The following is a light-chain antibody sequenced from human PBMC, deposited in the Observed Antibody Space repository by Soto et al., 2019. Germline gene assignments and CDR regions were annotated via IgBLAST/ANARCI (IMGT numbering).Light chain of an antibody. CDR1: QSLSSSY. Sequence: EIVLTQSPGTLSLSPGERGTLSFRASQSLSSSYLAWYQQKPGQAPRLLIYGSFSRATGIPDRFSGSGSGTDFTLTISRLEPEDSAVYYCQQYGTLITFGQGTRLEIK. CDR3: QQYGTLIT. V-gene: IGKV3-20*01. CDR2: GSF. J-gene: IGKJ5*01.